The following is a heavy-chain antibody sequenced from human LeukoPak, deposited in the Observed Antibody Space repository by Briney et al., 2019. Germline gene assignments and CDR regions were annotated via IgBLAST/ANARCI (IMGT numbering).Heavy chain of an antibody. CDR1: GGSISSGGYY. J-gene: IGHJ4*02. CDR2: IYYSGST. D-gene: IGHD1-14*01. V-gene: IGHV4-31*03. CDR3: ARDAENYFDY. Sequence: SETLSLTCTVSGGSISSGGYYWSWIRQHPGKGLEWIGYIYYSGSTYYDPSLKSRVTISVDTSKNQFSLKLSSVTAADTAVYYCARDAENYFDYWGQGTLVTVSS.